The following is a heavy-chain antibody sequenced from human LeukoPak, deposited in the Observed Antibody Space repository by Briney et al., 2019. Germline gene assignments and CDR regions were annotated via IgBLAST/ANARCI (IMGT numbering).Heavy chain of an antibody. CDR1: GFTFSRYE. Sequence: SGGSLRLSCAASGFTFSRYEMNWVRQAPGKGLEWISYIGASSGTLYYADSVKGRFTISRDNTKNSLFLHMNSLREEDTAVYFCAKFIMTTGGIDYLGQGTLLTVSS. CDR3: AKFIMTTGGIDY. J-gene: IGHJ4*02. CDR2: IGASSGTL. V-gene: IGHV3-48*03. D-gene: IGHD3-16*01.